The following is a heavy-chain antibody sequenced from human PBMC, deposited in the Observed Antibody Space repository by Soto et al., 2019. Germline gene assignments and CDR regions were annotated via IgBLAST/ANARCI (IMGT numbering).Heavy chain of an antibody. CDR2: ISAYNGNT. V-gene: IGHV1-18*01. CDR3: VRDTSFGSAQDY. D-gene: IGHD3-10*01. CDR1: GYTFTSYG. Sequence: GASVKVSCKASGYTFTSYGISWVRQAPGQGLEWMGWISAYNGNTNYAQKLQGRVTMTTDTSTSTAYMEPRSLRSDDTAVYYCVRDTSFGSAQDYWGQGTLVTVSS. J-gene: IGHJ4*02.